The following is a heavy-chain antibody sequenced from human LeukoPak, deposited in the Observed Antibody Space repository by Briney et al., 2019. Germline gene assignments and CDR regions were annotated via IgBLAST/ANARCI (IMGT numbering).Heavy chain of an antibody. V-gene: IGHV3-7*01. CDR1: GFTFSNYW. CDR3: ARIGYSSSCTDY. D-gene: IGHD6-13*01. Sequence: GGSLRLSCVVPGFTFSNYWMSWVRQAPGKGLEWVANIKEDGSVKYYVDSLKGRFTISRDNAKNSLYLQMSSLRAEDTAVYYCARIGYSSSCTDYWGQGTLVTVSS. CDR2: IKEDGSVK. J-gene: IGHJ4*02.